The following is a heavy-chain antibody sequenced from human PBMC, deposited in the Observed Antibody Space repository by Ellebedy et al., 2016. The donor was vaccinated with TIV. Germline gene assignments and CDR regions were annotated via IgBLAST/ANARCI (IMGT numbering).Heavy chain of an antibody. CDR3: ARGQSGSGRIFDF. Sequence: MPSETLSLTCAISGDSVSSNSAAWNWIRQSQSRGLEWLGRTYYRSKWYNDYAASVKSRITINPDTSKNQFSLQLNSVTPEDTAVYYCARGQSGSGRIFDFWGQGTQVTVSS. D-gene: IGHD3-10*01. V-gene: IGHV6-1*01. CDR1: GDSVSSNSAA. J-gene: IGHJ4*02. CDR2: TYYRSKWYN.